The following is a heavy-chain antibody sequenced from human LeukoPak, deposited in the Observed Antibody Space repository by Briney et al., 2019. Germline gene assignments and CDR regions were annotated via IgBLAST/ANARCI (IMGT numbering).Heavy chain of an antibody. D-gene: IGHD6-13*01. V-gene: IGHV4-34*01. CDR1: GGSFSGYY. Sequence: SETLSLTCAVYGGSFSGYYWSWIRQPPEKGLEWIGEINHSGSTNYNPSLKSRVTISVDTSKNQFSLKLSSVTAADTAVYYCASPYSSPDYWGQGTLVTVSS. CDR2: INHSGST. J-gene: IGHJ4*02. CDR3: ASPYSSPDY.